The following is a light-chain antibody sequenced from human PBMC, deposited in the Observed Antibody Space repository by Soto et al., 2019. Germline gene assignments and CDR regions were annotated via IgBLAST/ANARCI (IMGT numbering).Light chain of an antibody. V-gene: IGLV1-44*01. CDR3: AAWDDSLSGHVV. CDR2: SNN. CDR1: SSNIGSNT. J-gene: IGLJ2*01. Sequence: QSVLTQPPSASGTPEQRVTISCSGSSSNIGSNTVNWYQQLPGTAPKLLIYSNNRRPSGVPDRFSGSKSGTSASLAISGLQAEDEADNFCAAWDDSLSGHVVFGGGTKVTVL.